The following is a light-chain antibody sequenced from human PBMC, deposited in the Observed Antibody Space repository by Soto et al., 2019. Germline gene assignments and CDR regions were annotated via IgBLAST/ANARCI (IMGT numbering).Light chain of an antibody. CDR3: QQRSNWPPWT. CDR2: DAS. Sequence: EIVLTQSPATLSLSPGERATLSCRASQSVSSYLAWYQQKPGQAPRLLIYDASNRATGIPARFSGSRSGTDFTLTLSSLEPEDFAVYYCQQRSNWPPWTFGQGTKVEIK. CDR1: QSVSSY. V-gene: IGKV3-11*01. J-gene: IGKJ1*01.